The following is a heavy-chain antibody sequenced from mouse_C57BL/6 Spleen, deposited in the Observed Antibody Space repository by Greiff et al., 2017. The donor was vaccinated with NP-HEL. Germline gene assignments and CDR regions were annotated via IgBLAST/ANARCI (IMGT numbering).Heavy chain of an antibody. CDR3: VGYGSFYAMDY. Sequence: VQLVESGAELVRPGTSVKMSCKASGYTFTNYWIGWAKQRPGHGLEWIGDIYPGGGYTNYNEKFKGKATLAADKSSSTAYMQFSSLTSEDSAIYYCVGYGSFYAMDYWGQGTSVTVSS. J-gene: IGHJ4*01. D-gene: IGHD1-1*01. CDR1: GYTFTNYW. CDR2: IYPGGGYT. V-gene: IGHV1-63*01.